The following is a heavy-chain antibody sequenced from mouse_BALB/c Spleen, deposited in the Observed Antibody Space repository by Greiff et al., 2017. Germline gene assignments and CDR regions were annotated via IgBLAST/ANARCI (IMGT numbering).Heavy chain of an antibody. CDR2: IDPANGNT. CDR1: GFNIKDTY. D-gene: IGHD2-1*01. V-gene: IGHV14-3*02. CDR3: APYYGNY. Sequence: EVQVVESGAELVKPGASVKLSCTASGFNIKDTYMHWVKQRPEQGLEWIGRIDPANGNTKYDPKFQGKATITADTSSNTAYLQLSSLTSEDTAVYYCAPYYGNYWGQGTTLTVSS. J-gene: IGHJ2*01.